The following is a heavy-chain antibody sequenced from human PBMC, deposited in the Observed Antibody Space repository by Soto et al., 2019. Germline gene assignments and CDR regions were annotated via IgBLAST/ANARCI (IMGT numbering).Heavy chain of an antibody. V-gene: IGHV1-18*01. D-gene: IGHD3-22*01. Sequence: GASVKVSCKASGYTFTNYGISWVRQAPGQGLEWMGWISAYNGNTKYAQKLQGRVTMTTDTSTSTAYMELRSLRSDDTAVYYCARVRDYYDSSGYYVDYWGQGTLVTVSS. CDR3: ARVRDYYDSSGYYVDY. CDR1: GYTFTNYG. J-gene: IGHJ4*02. CDR2: ISAYNGNT.